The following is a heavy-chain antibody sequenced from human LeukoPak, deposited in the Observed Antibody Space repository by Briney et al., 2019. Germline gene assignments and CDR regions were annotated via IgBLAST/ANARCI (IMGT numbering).Heavy chain of an antibody. V-gene: IGHV6-1*01. CDR2: TCYRSKWYN. CDR1: GDRVSSNSAA. Sequence: SPPLSLTCVISGDRVSSNSAAWHWIRQSPSRGLEWLGRTCYRSKWYNGYAVSVKSRITINTDTSKNQFSRQLNSVTPEDTAVYFCGRNRGGYIDYWGQGTLVTVSS. D-gene: IGHD2-15*01. CDR3: GRNRGGYIDY. J-gene: IGHJ4*02.